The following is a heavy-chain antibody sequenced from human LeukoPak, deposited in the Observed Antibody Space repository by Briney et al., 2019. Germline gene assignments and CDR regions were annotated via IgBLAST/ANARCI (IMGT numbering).Heavy chain of an antibody. D-gene: IGHD4-23*01. V-gene: IGHV3-23*01. CDR1: GFTLSNYA. J-gene: IGHJ4*02. CDR3: ARDAPGNSHTLDY. Sequence: GGSLRLSCAASGFTLSNYAMGWVRQAPGEGLEWVSAISDSGRSTYYADSVKGRFTISRDNSKSAVYLQMNSLRAEDTAIYYCARDAPGNSHTLDYWGQGTLVTVSS. CDR2: ISDSGRST.